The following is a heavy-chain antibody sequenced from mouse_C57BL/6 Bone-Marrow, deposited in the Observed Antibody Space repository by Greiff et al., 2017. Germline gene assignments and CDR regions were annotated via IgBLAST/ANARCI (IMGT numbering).Heavy chain of an antibody. Sequence: QVQLQQPGAELVKPGASVTLSCKASGYTFTSYWMHWVKQRPGQGLEWIGMIHPNSGSTNYNEKFKSKATLTVDKSSSTAYMQLSSLTSEDAAVYYCARTTTGVAPPWFAYWGQGTLVTVSA. CDR1: GYTFTSYW. J-gene: IGHJ3*01. CDR2: IHPNSGST. CDR3: ARTTTGVAPPWFAY. D-gene: IGHD1-1*01. V-gene: IGHV1-64*01.